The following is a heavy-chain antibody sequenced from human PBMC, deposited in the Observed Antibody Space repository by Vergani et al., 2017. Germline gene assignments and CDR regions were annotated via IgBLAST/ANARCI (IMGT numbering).Heavy chain of an antibody. CDR3: ARTRGIAVAGHGYYFDY. CDR2: IDWDDDK. J-gene: IGHJ4*02. CDR1: GFSLSTSGRC. D-gene: IGHD6-19*01. Sequence: QVTLRESGPALVKPTQTLTLTCTFSGFSLSTSGRCVSWIRQPPGKALEWLALIDWDDDKYYSTSLKARLTISKDTSRNQVVLIMTNMDPVDTATYYCARTRGIAVAGHGYYFDYWGQGTLVTVSS. V-gene: IGHV2-70*01.